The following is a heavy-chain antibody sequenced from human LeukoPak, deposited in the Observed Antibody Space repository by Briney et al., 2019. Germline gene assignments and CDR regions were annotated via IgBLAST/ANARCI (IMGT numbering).Heavy chain of an antibody. CDR1: GGSFSGYY. Sequence: PSETLSLTCAVYGGSFSGYYWSWIRQPPGKGLEWIGEINHSGSTNYNPSLKSRVTISVDTSKNQFSLKLSSVTAADTAVYYCARMIVATVRTGAHFFHGMDVWGQGTTVTVSS. D-gene: IGHD5-12*01. V-gene: IGHV4-34*01. J-gene: IGHJ6*02. CDR2: INHSGST. CDR3: ARMIVATVRTGAHFFHGMDV.